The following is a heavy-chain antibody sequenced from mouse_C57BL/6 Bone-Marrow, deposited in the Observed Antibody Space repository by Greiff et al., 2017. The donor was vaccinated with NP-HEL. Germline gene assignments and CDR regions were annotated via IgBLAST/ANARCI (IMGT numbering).Heavy chain of an antibody. D-gene: IGHD1-1*01. Sequence: QVQLKQSGPELVRPGVSVKISCKGSGYTFTAYAMHWVKQSHAKSLEWIGVISPYYGAASYNQKFKDKATMTVDKSSSTAYMELARLTSEDSAVYYCASSGPLCGSRDYWGQGTTLTVSS. CDR3: ASSGPLCGSRDY. V-gene: IGHV1-67*01. J-gene: IGHJ2*01. CDR1: GYTFTAYA. CDR2: ISPYYGAA.